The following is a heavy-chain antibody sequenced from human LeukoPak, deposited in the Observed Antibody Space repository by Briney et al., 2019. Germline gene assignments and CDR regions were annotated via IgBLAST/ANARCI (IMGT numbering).Heavy chain of an antibody. V-gene: IGHV3-23*01. D-gene: IGHD3-10*01. CDR1: GFTFSSYA. CDR3: AKDQISRLLLFREYQDCWFDP. Sequence: GGSLRLSCAASGFTFSSYAMSWVRQAPGKGLEWVSAISGSGGSTYYADSVKGRFTISRDNSKNTLYLQMNSLRAEDTAVYYCAKDQISRLLLFREYQDCWFDPWGQGTLVTVSS. CDR2: ISGSGGST. J-gene: IGHJ5*02.